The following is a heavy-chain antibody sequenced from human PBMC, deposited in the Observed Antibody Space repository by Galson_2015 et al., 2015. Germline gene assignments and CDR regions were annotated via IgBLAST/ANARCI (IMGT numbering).Heavy chain of an antibody. J-gene: IGHJ4*02. Sequence: SLRLSCAASGFTFDDYAMHWVRQAPGKGLEWVSGISWNSGSIGYADSVKGRFTISRDNAKNSLYLQMNSLRAEDTALYYCAKDKGDCTGGVCPTYYFDYWGQGTLVTVSS. CDR2: ISWNSGSI. V-gene: IGHV3-9*01. CDR3: AKDKGDCTGGVCPTYYFDY. CDR1: GFTFDDYA. D-gene: IGHD2-8*02.